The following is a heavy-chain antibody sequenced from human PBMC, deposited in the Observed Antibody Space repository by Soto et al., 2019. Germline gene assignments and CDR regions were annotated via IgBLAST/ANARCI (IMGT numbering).Heavy chain of an antibody. CDR3: ARETSFHDSSGYYPGAAFDI. J-gene: IGHJ3*02. Sequence: GGSLRLSCAASGFTFSSYAMSWVRQAPGKGLEWVSAISGSGGSTYYADSVKGRFTISRDNSKNTLYLQMNSLRAEDTAVYYCARETSFHDSSGYYPGAAFDIWGQGTMVTVSS. D-gene: IGHD3-22*01. CDR2: ISGSGGST. CDR1: GFTFSSYA. V-gene: IGHV3-23*01.